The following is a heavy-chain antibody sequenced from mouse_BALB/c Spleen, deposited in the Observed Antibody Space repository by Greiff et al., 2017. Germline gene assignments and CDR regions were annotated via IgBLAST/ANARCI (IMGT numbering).Heavy chain of an antibody. CDR1: GFTFSSYG. V-gene: IGHV5-6*01. D-gene: IGHD2-14*01. CDR2: ISSGGSYT. J-gene: IGHJ3*01. Sequence: EVKLVESGGDLVKPGGSLKLSCAASGFTFSSYGMSWVRQTPDKRLEWVATISSGGSYTYYPDSVKGRFTISRDNAKNTLYLQMSSLKSEDTAMYYCARKDWYDWFAYWGQGTLVTVSA. CDR3: ARKDWYDWFAY.